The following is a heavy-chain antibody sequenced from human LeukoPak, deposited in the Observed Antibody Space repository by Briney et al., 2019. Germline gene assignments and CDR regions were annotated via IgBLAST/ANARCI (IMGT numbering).Heavy chain of an antibody. CDR3: ARIGYSSSSLDY. J-gene: IGHJ4*02. CDR2: INQDGTIK. CDR1: GFTFSNYW. Sequence: GGSLRLSCAASGFTFSNYWMTWVRQAPGKGLEWVANINQDGTIKYYVDSVRGRFTISRDTAKNLLYLQRNSLRAEDTAVYYCARIGYSSSSLDYWGQGTLVTVSS. D-gene: IGHD6-6*01. V-gene: IGHV3-7*01.